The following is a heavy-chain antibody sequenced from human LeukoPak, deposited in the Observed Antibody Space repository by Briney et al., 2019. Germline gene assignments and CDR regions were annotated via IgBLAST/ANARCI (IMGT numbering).Heavy chain of an antibody. V-gene: IGHV1-46*01. D-gene: IGHD3-3*01. Sequence: ASVKVSCKASGYTFTSYYMHWVRQAPGQGLEWMGIINPSGGSTSYAQKFQGRVTMTRDTSTSTVYMELSSLRPEDTAVYYCARDPFGSEWLFVGMDVWGQGTTVTVSS. CDR3: ARDPFGSEWLFVGMDV. CDR2: INPSGGST. CDR1: GYTFTSYY. J-gene: IGHJ6*02.